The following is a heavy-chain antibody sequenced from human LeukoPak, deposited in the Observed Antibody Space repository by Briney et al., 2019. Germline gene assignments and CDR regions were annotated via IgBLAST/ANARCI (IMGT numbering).Heavy chain of an antibody. CDR1: GGTFSSYA. CDR2: IIPIFGTA. V-gene: IGHV1-69*13. CDR3: ARGVDGDSSFDY. J-gene: IGHJ4*02. D-gene: IGHD4-17*01. Sequence: ASVKVSCKASGGTFSSYAISWVRQAPGQGLEWMGGIIPIFGTANYAQKFQGRVTITADESTSTAYMELSSLKSEDTAVYYCARGVDGDSSFDYWGQGTLVTVSS.